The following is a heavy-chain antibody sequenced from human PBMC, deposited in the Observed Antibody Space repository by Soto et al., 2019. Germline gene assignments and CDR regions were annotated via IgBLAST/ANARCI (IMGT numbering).Heavy chain of an antibody. D-gene: IGHD6-19*01. CDR2: ISGSGNST. Sequence: GGSLRLSCAASGFTFSSYAMSWVRRAPGKGLEWVSEISGSGNSTNYADSVKGRFTFSRDNSKNTLYLQVNSLRAEDTAVYYCAKSGPVTGPFDFWGQGTLVTVSS. CDR1: GFTFSSYA. V-gene: IGHV3-23*01. J-gene: IGHJ4*02. CDR3: AKSGPVTGPFDF.